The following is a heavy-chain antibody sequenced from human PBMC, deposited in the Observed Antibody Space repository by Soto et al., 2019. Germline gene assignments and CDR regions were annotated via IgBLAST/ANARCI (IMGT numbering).Heavy chain of an antibody. V-gene: IGHV3-21*01. CDR2: ISSSSSYI. D-gene: IGHD4-17*01. Sequence: EVQLVESGGGLVKPGGSLRLSCAASGFTFSSYSMNWVRQAPGKGLEWVSSISSSSSYIYYADSVKGRFTISRDNAKNSLYLQMTSLRAEDTAVYYCARGGSTVTADFDYWGQGTLVTVSS. CDR3: ARGGSTVTADFDY. J-gene: IGHJ4*02. CDR1: GFTFSSYS.